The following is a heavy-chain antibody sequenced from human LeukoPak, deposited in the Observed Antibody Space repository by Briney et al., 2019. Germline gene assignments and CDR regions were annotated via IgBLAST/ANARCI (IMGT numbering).Heavy chain of an antibody. CDR2: TYFRSKWYY. Sequence: SQTLSLTCAISGDSFSSDSAAWNWIRQSPSRGLEWLARTYFRSKWYYDYALAVKGRITINPDTSKNQFSLQLNSVTPEDTAVYFCARDPVGGSTIFDSWGQGTLVTVSS. J-gene: IGHJ4*02. D-gene: IGHD1-26*01. CDR1: GDSFSSDSAA. V-gene: IGHV6-1*01. CDR3: ARDPVGGSTIFDS.